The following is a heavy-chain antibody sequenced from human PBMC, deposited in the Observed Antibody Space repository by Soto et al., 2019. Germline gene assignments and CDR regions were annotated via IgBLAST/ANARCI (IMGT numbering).Heavy chain of an antibody. CDR3: TGNRRALYYFDF. CDR1: GSSVRDYY. D-gene: IGHD3-16*01. CDR2: IYYSGST. V-gene: IGHV4-59*08. J-gene: IGHJ4*02. Sequence: SDTLSLTCPVSGSSVRDYYWSWIRQPPGKGLEWVGYIYYSGSTIYNPSLKSRVTISVDTSKNRLSLELTSVTAADTAVYFCTGNRRALYYFDFWGQGAQVT.